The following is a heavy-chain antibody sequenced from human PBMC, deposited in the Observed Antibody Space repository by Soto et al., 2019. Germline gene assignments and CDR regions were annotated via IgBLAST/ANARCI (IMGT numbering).Heavy chain of an antibody. D-gene: IGHD4-17*01. Sequence: QAGGSLRLSCAASGFTFSDYYMSWIRQAPGKGLEWVATIWYDGSNKYYADSVKGRFGISRDNSKNSLYLQMNSLRAEDTAVYYCARLYGDRGGAFDIWGQGTMVTV. V-gene: IGHV3-33*08. CDR3: ARLYGDRGGAFDI. CDR1: GFTFSDYY. CDR2: IWYDGSNK. J-gene: IGHJ3*02.